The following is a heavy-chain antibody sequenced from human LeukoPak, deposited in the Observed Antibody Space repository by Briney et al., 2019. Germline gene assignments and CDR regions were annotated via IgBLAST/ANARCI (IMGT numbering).Heavy chain of an antibody. CDR1: GDSVSSKSVA. D-gene: IGHD2-8*02. J-gene: IGHJ3*02. CDR2: TYQRSV. V-gene: IGHV6-1*01. Sequence: SQTLSLTCAISGDSVSSKSVAWNWIRQSPSRGLEWLGRTYQRSVYYGMSVKGRITINPDTSNNRLSLHLNSVTPEDTAVYYCARGRWSTFDIWGQGTMVTVSS. CDR3: ARGRWSTFDI.